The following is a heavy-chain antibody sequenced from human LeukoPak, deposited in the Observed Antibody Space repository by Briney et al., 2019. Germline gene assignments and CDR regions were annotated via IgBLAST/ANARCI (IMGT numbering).Heavy chain of an antibody. CDR1: GGSIGSNNW. V-gene: IGHV4-4*02. CDR2: IWHSGST. Sequence: SGTLSLTCAVSGGSIGSNNWWSWLRQPPGKGLEWIGEIWHSGSTNYNPSLASRVTISVDMSKNQFSLKLSSVTAADTAVYYCARHGLVAARHAFDIWGQGTMVTVSS. D-gene: IGHD6-6*01. CDR3: ARHGLVAARHAFDI. J-gene: IGHJ3*02.